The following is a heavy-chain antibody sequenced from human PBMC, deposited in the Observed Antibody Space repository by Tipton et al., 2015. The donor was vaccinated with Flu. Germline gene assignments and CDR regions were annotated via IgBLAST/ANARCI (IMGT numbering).Heavy chain of an antibody. J-gene: IGHJ5*02. CDR3: AKGAAAGTWLLDWFDP. CDR2: INPNSGGT. CDR1: GYTFTGYY. V-gene: IGHV1-2*02. D-gene: IGHD6-13*01. Sequence: QVQLVQSGAEVKKPGASVKVSCKASGYTFTGYYMHWVRQAPGQGLEWMGWINPNSGGTNYAQKFQGRVTMTRDTSISTAYMGLSRLRSDDTAVYYCAKGAAAGTWLLDWFDPWGQGTLVTVSS.